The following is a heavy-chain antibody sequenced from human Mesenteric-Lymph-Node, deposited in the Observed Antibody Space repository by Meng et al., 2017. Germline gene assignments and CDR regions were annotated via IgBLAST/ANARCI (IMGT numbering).Heavy chain of an antibody. J-gene: IGHJ4*02. D-gene: IGHD2-2*01. CDR3: ARGELLWDY. Sequence: VQLPASAPGLVKPSQPLSLTCTVSGDSISSGEYFWSWIRQPPGKCLEWIGYMDYRWSTFYNPSLKSRVTISVDTSKNQFSLKLSSVTAADTAVYFCARGELLWDYWGQGTLVTVSS. CDR1: GDSISSGEYF. CDR2: MDYRWST. V-gene: IGHV4-30-4*01.